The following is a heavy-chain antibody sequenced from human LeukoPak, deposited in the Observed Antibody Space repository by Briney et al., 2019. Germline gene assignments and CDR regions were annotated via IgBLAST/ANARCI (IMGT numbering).Heavy chain of an antibody. CDR2: IIPIFATT. Sequence: ASVKVSCKASGGTFNSYTINWVRQAPGQGLEWMGGIIPIFATTNYAQKFQGRVTITADESTSTAYMELSSLSSEDTAVYYCASGTVASMDIWGQGTMVTVSS. J-gene: IGHJ3*02. V-gene: IGHV1-69*13. CDR1: GGTFNSYT. CDR3: ASGTVASMDI. D-gene: IGHD5-12*01.